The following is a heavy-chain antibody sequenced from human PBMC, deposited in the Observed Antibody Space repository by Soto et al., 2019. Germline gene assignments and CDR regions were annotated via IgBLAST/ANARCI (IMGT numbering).Heavy chain of an antibody. CDR1: GDSVSSNTAA. Sequence: SPTLSLTCAISGDSVSSNTAAWNWIRQSPSRGLEWLGRTYYRSQWNVDYAVSVKSRIIINADTSKNQFSLQLNSVTPEDTAVYYCAKSTPGPNFYYGLDVWGQGTTVTVSS. CDR2: TYYRSQWNV. V-gene: IGHV6-1*01. D-gene: IGHD1-1*01. CDR3: AKSTPGPNFYYGLDV. J-gene: IGHJ6*02.